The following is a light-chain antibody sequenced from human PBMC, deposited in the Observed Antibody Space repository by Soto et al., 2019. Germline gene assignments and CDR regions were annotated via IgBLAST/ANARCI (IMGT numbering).Light chain of an antibody. J-gene: IGKJ2*01. CDR2: KAS. V-gene: IGKV1-5*03. CDR3: QQYNSWYT. Sequence: DIQMTQSPSTLSASVGDRVTITCRASQSISSWLAWYQQKPGKAPKLLIYKASSLESGVPSRFSGSGSGTEFPLTISSLQPDDFATYYCQQYNSWYTFGQGTKLEI. CDR1: QSISSW.